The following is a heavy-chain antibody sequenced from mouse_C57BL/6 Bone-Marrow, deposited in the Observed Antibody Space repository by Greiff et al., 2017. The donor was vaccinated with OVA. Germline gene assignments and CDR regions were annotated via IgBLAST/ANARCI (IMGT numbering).Heavy chain of an antibody. V-gene: IGHV1-53*01. Sequence: QVQLQQPGPELVKPGASVKLSCKASGYTFTSYWMHWVQQRPGQGLEWIGNINPSNGGTNYNEKFKSKATLTVDKSCRIAFMLISSLTSESSAVYYCARRGAIRTIVTHYAMDDWGQGTSVTVSS. J-gene: IGHJ4*01. CDR3: ARRGAIRTIVTHYAMDD. CDR2: INPSNGGT. D-gene: IGHD2-5*01. CDR1: GYTFTSYW.